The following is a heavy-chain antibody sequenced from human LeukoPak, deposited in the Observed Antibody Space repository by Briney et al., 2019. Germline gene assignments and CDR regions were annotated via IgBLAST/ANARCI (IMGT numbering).Heavy chain of an antibody. CDR1: GFTFSSYA. V-gene: IGHV3-74*01. CDR2: INSDARST. D-gene: IGHD6-19*01. Sequence: QTGGSLRLSCAASGFTFSSYAMHWVRQAPGKGLVWVSRINSDARSTSYADSVKGRFTISRDNAKNTLYLQMNSLRAEDTAVYYCARGADTGYSSDSWGQGTLVTVSS. CDR3: ARGADTGYSSDS. J-gene: IGHJ5*02.